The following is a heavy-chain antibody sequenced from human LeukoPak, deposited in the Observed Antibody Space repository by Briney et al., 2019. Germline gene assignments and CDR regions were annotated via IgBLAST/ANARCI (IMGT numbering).Heavy chain of an antibody. Sequence: PGGSLRLSCAASGFTFSNAWMSWVRQAPGKGLEWVGRIKSKTDGGTTDYAAPVKGRFAISRDDSKNTLYLQMNSLKTEDTAVYYCTTEPGIAAARDYWAREPWSPSPQ. CDR3: TTEPGIAAARDY. J-gene: IGHJ4*02. D-gene: IGHD6-13*01. CDR2: IKSKTDGGTT. CDR1: GFTFSNAW. V-gene: IGHV3-15*01.